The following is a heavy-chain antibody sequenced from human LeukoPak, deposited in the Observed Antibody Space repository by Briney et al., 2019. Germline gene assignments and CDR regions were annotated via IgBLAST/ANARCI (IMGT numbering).Heavy chain of an antibody. Sequence: ASVKVSCKASGGTFSSYAISWVRQAPGQGLEWMGGIIPIFGTANYAQKFQGRVTITADKSTSTAYMELSSLRAEDTAVYYCARDLYYYDSSGSIRVFDYWGQGTLVTVSS. D-gene: IGHD3-22*01. CDR3: ARDLYYYDSSGSIRVFDY. CDR1: GGTFSSYA. J-gene: IGHJ4*02. V-gene: IGHV1-69*06. CDR2: IIPIFGTA.